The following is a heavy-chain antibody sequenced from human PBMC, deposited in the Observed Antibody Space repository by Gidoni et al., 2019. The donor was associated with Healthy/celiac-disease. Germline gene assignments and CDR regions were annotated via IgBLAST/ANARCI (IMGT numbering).Heavy chain of an antibody. V-gene: IGHV3-21*01. CDR3: ARDGRLEPFHYYYYMDV. J-gene: IGHJ6*03. CDR2: ISSSSSYI. D-gene: IGHD1-1*01. Sequence: VQLVESGGGLVKPGGSLRLSCAASGFTFSGYSMNWVRQAPGKGLEWVSSISSSSSYIYYADSVKGRFTISRDNAKNSLYLQMNSLRAEDTAVYYCARDGRLEPFHYYYYMDVWGKGTTVTVSS. CDR1: GFTFSGYS.